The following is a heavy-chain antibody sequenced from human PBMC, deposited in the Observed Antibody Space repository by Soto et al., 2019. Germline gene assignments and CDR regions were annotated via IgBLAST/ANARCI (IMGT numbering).Heavy chain of an antibody. J-gene: IGHJ6*02. Sequence: SVKVSCKASGGTFSSYAISWVRQAPGQGPEWMGGIIPIFGTANYAQKFQGRVTITADESTSTAYMELSSLRSEDTAVYYCARRAYCSSTSCSDYYYGMDVWGQGTTVTVSS. CDR2: IIPIFGTA. V-gene: IGHV1-69*13. D-gene: IGHD2-2*01. CDR3: ARRAYCSSTSCSDYYYGMDV. CDR1: GGTFSSYA.